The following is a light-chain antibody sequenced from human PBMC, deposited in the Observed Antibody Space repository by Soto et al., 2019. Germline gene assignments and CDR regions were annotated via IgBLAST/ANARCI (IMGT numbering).Light chain of an antibody. CDR1: QSVSSSY. CDR2: GAS. J-gene: IGKJ5*01. Sequence: EIVLTQSPGTLSLSPGERATLSCRASQSVSSSYLAWYQQKPGQAPRLLIYGASSRATGIPDRFSGSGSGTDFTLTISRLEPEDFAVYFCQQYNNWPLFGQGTRLEI. V-gene: IGKV3-20*01. CDR3: QQYNNWPL.